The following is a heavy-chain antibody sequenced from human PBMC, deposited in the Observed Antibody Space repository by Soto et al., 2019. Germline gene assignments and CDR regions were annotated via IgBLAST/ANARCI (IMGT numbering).Heavy chain of an antibody. V-gene: IGHV4-59*01. CDR3: ARVFRRAMQAFDI. CDR1: GGSISSYY. CDR2: IYYSGST. D-gene: IGHD2-2*01. Sequence: QVQLQESGPGLVKPSETLSLTCTVSGGSISSYYWSWIRQPPGKGLEWIGYIYYSGSTNYNPSLKSRVTISVDTSKNQFSLKLSSVTAADTAVYYCARVFRRAMQAFDIWGQGTMVTVSS. J-gene: IGHJ3*02.